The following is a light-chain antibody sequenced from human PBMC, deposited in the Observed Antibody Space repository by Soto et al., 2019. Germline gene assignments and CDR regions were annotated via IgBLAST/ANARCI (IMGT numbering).Light chain of an antibody. J-gene: IGKJ1*01. Sequence: EIVLTQSPGTLSLSPGERATLSCRASQSVTSTYLAWYQQKPGQAPRLLIYSASSRATGIPDRFSGSGSGTDFTLTISRLEPEDFAVYYCQQYRSSPPGWTFGQGTKVEIK. CDR1: QSVTSTY. CDR2: SAS. CDR3: QQYRSSPPGWT. V-gene: IGKV3-20*01.